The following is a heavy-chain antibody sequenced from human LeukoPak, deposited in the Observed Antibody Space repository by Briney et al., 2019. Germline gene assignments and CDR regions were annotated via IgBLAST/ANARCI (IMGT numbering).Heavy chain of an antibody. Sequence: GGSLRLSCAASGFTFSSYAMHWVRQAPGKGLEWVAVISYDGSNKYYADSVKGRFTISRDNSKNTLYLQMNSLRAEDTAVYYCARGGKDYSNYHTDYWGQGTLVTVSS. CDR3: ARGGKDYSNYHTDY. J-gene: IGHJ4*02. D-gene: IGHD4-11*01. CDR1: GFTFSSYA. V-gene: IGHV3-30-3*01. CDR2: ISYDGSNK.